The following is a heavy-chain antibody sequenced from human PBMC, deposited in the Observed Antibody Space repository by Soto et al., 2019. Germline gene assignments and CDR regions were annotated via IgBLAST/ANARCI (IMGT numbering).Heavy chain of an antibody. CDR3: ARGGSSWSAEYYQH. CDR1: GYIFANYG. V-gene: IGHV1-18*01. CDR2: INNYNGKT. D-gene: IGHD6-13*01. Sequence: QVQLVQSGAEVKKPGASVKVSCKASGYIFANYGISWVRQAPGQGPEWMGWINNYNGKTNYAQTLKGRVTMTTDTSTSTAYMERRSLTSDDTAVYYCARGGSSWSAEYYQHWGQGTLVIVSS. J-gene: IGHJ1*01.